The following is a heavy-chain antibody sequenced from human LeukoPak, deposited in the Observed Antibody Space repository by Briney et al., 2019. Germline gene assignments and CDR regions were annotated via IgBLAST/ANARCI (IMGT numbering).Heavy chain of an antibody. CDR3: ARGRHTSMDY. CDR1: GFSVTNNY. D-gene: IGHD5-18*01. V-gene: IGHV3-72*01. J-gene: IGHJ4*02. CDR2: VTGKGTT. Sequence: PGGSLRLSCVVSGFSVTNNYMSSGRQAPGKGLEWVGRVTGKGTTGYAASVKGRFTISRDDSKNSVSLQMNSLKTEDTAMYYCARGRHTSMDYWGQGSLVTVSS.